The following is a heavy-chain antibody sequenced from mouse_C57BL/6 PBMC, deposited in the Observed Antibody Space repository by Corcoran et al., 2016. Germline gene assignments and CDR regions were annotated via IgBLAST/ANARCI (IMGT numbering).Heavy chain of an antibody. D-gene: IGHD2-5*01. CDR1: GYTFTDYN. CDR2: INPNNGGT. Sequence: EVQLQQSGPELVKPGASVKIPCKASGYTFTDYNMDWVKQSHGKSLEWIGDINPNNGGTIYNQKFKGKATLTVDKSSSTAYMELRSLTSEDTAVYYCARGNSNLDYYAMDYWGQGTSVTVSS. J-gene: IGHJ4*01. V-gene: IGHV1-18*01. CDR3: ARGNSNLDYYAMDY.